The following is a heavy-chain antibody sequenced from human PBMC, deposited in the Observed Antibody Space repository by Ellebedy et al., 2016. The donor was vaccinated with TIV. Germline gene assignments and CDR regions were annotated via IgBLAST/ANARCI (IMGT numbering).Heavy chain of an antibody. CDR1: GFTYSSYD. J-gene: IGHJ4*02. Sequence: PGGSLRLSCAASGFTYSSYDMHWVRQATGKGLEWVSAIGSAGDTSYSGSVKGRFTISRENGKNSVYLQMNSLRAEDTAVYYCARASAGLDYWGQGTLVTVSS. CDR2: IGSAGDT. D-gene: IGHD6-13*01. V-gene: IGHV3-13*01. CDR3: ARASAGLDY.